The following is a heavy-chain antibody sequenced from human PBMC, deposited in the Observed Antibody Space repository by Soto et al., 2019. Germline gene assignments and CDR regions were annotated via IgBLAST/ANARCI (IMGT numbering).Heavy chain of an antibody. CDR3: AGDSGYCSSTSCFNWFDP. V-gene: IGHV4-59*01. CDR2: IYYSGST. J-gene: IGHJ5*02. CDR1: GGSISSYY. D-gene: IGHD2-2*01. Sequence: SETLSLTCTVSGGSISSYYWSWIRQPPGKGLEWIGYIYYSGSTSYNPSLKSRVTISVDTSKNQFSLKLSSVTAADTAVYYCAGDSGYCSSTSCFNWFDPWGQGTLVTVSS.